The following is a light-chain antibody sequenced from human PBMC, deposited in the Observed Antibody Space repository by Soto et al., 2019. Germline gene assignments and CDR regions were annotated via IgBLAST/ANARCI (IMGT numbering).Light chain of an antibody. J-gene: IGKJ2*01. Sequence: EIVLTQSPGTLSLSPGERATLSCRASQSVPSDWLAWYRHKPGQAPMLLIYGASSRATGVPDRVSGSGSVTDFTLTINRLEPEDFVVYYCQQYGNFPYTFGQGTKLEIK. V-gene: IGKV3-20*01. CDR3: QQYGNFPYT. CDR1: QSVPSDW. CDR2: GAS.